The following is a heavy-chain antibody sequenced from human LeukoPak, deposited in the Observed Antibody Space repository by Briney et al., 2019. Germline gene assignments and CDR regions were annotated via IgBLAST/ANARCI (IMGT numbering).Heavy chain of an antibody. CDR1: GFTFSSYW. Sequence: GGSLRLSCAASGFTFSSYWMHWVRQAPGKGLVWVSRINSDGSSTSYADSVKGRFTISRDNAKNTLYLQMNSLRAEDTAVYYCARLYYDILTGYGPYYFDYWGQGTLVTVSS. D-gene: IGHD3-9*01. CDR2: INSDGSST. CDR3: ARLYYDILTGYGPYYFDY. J-gene: IGHJ4*02. V-gene: IGHV3-74*01.